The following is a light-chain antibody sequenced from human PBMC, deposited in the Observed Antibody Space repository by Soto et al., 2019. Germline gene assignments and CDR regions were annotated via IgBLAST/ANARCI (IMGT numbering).Light chain of an antibody. Sequence: QSVLTQPASVSGSPGQSITISCTGTSSDVGGYNYVSWYQHHPGKAPQLMIYDVSNRPSGVSSRFSGSKSGNTASLTISGLQAEDEADYYCTSYTSSTAWVFGGGTKVTVL. CDR1: SSDVGGYNY. CDR3: TSYTSSTAWV. CDR2: DVS. J-gene: IGLJ3*02. V-gene: IGLV2-14*03.